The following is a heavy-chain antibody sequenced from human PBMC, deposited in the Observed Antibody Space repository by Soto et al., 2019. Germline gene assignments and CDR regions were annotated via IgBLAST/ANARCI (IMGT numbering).Heavy chain of an antibody. CDR3: AKDIVMVPSSSYFDY. J-gene: IGHJ4*02. V-gene: IGHV3-9*01. D-gene: IGHD3-10*01. Sequence: PGGSLRLSCAASGFTFDDYAMHWVRQAPGKGLEWVSGISWNSGSIGYADSVKGRFTISRDNAKNSLYLQMNSLRAEDTALYYCAKDIVMVPSSSYFDYWGQGTLVTVSS. CDR1: GFTFDDYA. CDR2: ISWNSGSI.